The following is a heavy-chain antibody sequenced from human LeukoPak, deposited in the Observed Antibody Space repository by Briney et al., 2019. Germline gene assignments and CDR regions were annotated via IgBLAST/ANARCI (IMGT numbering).Heavy chain of an antibody. V-gene: IGHV1-2*06. D-gene: IGHD6-13*01. CDR3: ARVGTSSSWYNWFDP. Sequence: ASVKVSCKASGYTFTGYYMHWVRQAPGQGLEWMGRINPNSGGTNYAQKFQGRVTMTRDTSISTAYMELSRLRSDDTAVYCCARVGTSSSWYNWFDPWGQGTLVTVSS. CDR1: GYTFTGYY. J-gene: IGHJ5*02. CDR2: INPNSGGT.